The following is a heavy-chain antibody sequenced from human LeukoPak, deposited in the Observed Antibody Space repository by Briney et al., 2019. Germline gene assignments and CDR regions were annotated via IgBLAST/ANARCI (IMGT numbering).Heavy chain of an antibody. CDR1: VGSISSGSYY. Sequence: PSQTLSLTCTVSVGSISSGSYYWSWIRQPAGKGLERIERIYTSGSTNYNPSLKSRVTISVDTSKNQFSLKLSSVTAADTAVYYCARGSPNPYDSSGYYPDWGQGTLVTVSS. J-gene: IGHJ4*02. V-gene: IGHV4-61*02. CDR3: ARGSPNPYDSSGYYPD. CDR2: IYTSGST. D-gene: IGHD3-22*01.